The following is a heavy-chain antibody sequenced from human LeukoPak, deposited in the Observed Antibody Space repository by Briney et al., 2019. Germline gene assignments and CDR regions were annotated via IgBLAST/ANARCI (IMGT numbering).Heavy chain of an antibody. Sequence: SQTLSLTCAISGDSLFTNSVAWNWIRQSPSRGLEWLGRTYYRSKWSFDHALSVKSRITISADTSKNHFSLQLSSVTPDDTALYYCARGKYTSFDNWGQGTLVTVSS. V-gene: IGHV6-1*01. J-gene: IGHJ4*02. CDR2: TYYRSKWSF. D-gene: IGHD2-2*01. CDR3: ARGKYTSFDN. CDR1: GDSLFTNSVA.